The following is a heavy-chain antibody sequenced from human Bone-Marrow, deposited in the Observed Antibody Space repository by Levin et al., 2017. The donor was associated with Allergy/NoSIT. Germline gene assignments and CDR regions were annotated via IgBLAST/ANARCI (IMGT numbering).Heavy chain of an antibody. Sequence: SGPTLVKPTQALTLTCSFSGFSLNTGTVAVGWIRQPPGKALEWLALIYGDGDDRYSPSLKSRLTITKDTSNSQVVLTMANMDPVDTATYYCAHARRGNYNIFDYWGQGALVTVS. CDR3: AHARRGNYNIFDY. V-gene: IGHV2-5*02. D-gene: IGHD1-1*01. J-gene: IGHJ4*02. CDR1: GFSLNTGTVA. CDR2: IYGDGDD.